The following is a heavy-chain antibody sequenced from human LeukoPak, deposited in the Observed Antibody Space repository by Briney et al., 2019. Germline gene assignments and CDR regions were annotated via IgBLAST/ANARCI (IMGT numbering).Heavy chain of an antibody. D-gene: IGHD3-10*01. CDR1: GGSISGSPYF. CDR2: VHYSGTT. J-gene: IGHJ1*01. Sequence: SETLSLTCSVSGGSISGSPYFWGWIRQPPGKGLEWIATVHYSGTTSYTPSLKSRVTISVDTSKNEFSLSLTSVTAADTAVYYRARLITTAAPEQYFQLWGQGSLVTVSS. CDR3: ARLITTAAPEQYFQL. V-gene: IGHV4-39*01.